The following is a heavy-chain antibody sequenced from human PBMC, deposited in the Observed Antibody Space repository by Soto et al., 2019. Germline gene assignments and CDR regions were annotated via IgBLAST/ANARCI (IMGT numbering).Heavy chain of an antibody. CDR3: ARGRYSGYDWNPAPDDY. J-gene: IGHJ4*02. Sequence: GASVKVSCKASGYTFTSYDINWVRQATGQGLEWMGWMNPNSGNTGYAQKFQGRVTMTRNTSISTAYMELSSLRSEDTAVYYCARGRYSGYDWNPAPDDYWGQGTLVTVSS. CDR2: MNPNSGNT. CDR1: GYTFTSYD. V-gene: IGHV1-8*01. D-gene: IGHD5-12*01.